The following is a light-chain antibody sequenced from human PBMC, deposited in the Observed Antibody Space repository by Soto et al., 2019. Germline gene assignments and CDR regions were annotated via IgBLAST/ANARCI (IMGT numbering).Light chain of an antibody. J-gene: IGKJ1*01. V-gene: IGKV1-6*02. CDR3: LQDHNYPWT. CDR2: GAS. CDR1: QDIGND. Sequence: QMTQSPSSLSASVRDRVIITCRASQDIGNDLGWYQKRPGKAPKLLIYGASSLRSGVPSRFSGSGSDTHFTLTINSLQAEDSATYFCLQDHNYPWTFGQGTKVDIK.